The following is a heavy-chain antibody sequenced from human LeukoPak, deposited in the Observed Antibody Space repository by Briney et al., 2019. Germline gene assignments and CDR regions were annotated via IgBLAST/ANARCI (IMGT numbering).Heavy chain of an antibody. CDR2: ISYDGSNK. D-gene: IGHD2-2*01. J-gene: IGHJ6*04. V-gene: IGHV3-30*18. CDR3: AKDPSPLYCSSTSCSPYGMDV. Sequence: GRSLRLSCAASGFTFSSYAMHWVRQAPGKGLEWVAVISYDGSNKYYADSVKGRFTISRGNSKNTLYLQMNSLRAEDTAVYYCAKDPSPLYCSSTSCSPYGMDVWGKGTTVTVSS. CDR1: GFTFSSYA.